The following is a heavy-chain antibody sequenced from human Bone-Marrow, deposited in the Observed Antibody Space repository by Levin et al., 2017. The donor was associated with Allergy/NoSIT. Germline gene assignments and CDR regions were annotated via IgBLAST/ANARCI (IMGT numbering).Heavy chain of an antibody. CDR1: DYSIHSGYY. Sequence: PSQTLSLTCAVSDYSIHSGYYWTWIRQPPGKALEWIGSIHYTGNTDYNPSLESRLTISLDTSKNQFSLRLTSVTAADAAVYYCARGGGQWLVRETAFDIWGQGTIVPVSS. CDR2: IHYTGNT. V-gene: IGHV4-38-2*01. CDR3: ARGGGQWLVRETAFDI. D-gene: IGHD6-19*01. J-gene: IGHJ3*02.